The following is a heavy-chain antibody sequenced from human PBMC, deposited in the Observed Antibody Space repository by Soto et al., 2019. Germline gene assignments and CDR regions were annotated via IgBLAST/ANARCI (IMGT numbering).Heavy chain of an antibody. J-gene: IGHJ4*02. CDR1: GLSLSNAW. Sequence: GGSLRLSCEASGLSLSNAWMSWVRQAPGKGLEWVGRIKTKSEGGTTDYAAPVKGRFSISIDDSKNKLYLQMNGLKTEDTAVYYCSTDLVVMGPGRLDFWGQGTLVTVSS. CDR3: STDLVVMGPGRLDF. D-gene: IGHD2-21*01. CDR2: IKTKSEGGTT. V-gene: IGHV3-15*01.